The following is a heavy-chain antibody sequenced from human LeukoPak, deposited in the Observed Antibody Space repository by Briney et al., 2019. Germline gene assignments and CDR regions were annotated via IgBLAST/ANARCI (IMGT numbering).Heavy chain of an antibody. CDR3: ARLVVVPAATFDY. CDR1: GYSFTSYW. J-gene: IGHJ4*02. CDR2: IEPSDSYT. Sequence: GESLRISCKGSGYSFTSYWISLVRQMPGKGLEGMGRIEPSDSYTNYSPSFQGHVTISADKSISTAYLQWSSLKASDTAMYYCARLVVVPAATFDYWGQGTLVTVSS. V-gene: IGHV5-10-1*01. D-gene: IGHD2-2*01.